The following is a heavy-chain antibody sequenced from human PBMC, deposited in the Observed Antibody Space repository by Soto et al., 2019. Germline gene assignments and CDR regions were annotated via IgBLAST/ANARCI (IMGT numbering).Heavy chain of an antibody. J-gene: IGHJ5*02. CDR3: ARRGENYNCSGGSCYSSSGGWFDP. CDR1: GGSISSSSYY. Sequence: SETLSLTCTVSGGSISSSSYYWGWIRQPPGKGLEWIGSIYYSGSTYYNPSLKSRVTISVDTSKNQFSLKLSSVTAADTAVYYCARRGENYNCSGGSCYSSSGGWFDPWGQGTLVTVSS. D-gene: IGHD2-15*01. V-gene: IGHV4-39*01. CDR2: IYYSGST.